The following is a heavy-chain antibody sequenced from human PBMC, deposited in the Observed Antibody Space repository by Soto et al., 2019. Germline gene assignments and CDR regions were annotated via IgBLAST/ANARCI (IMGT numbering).Heavy chain of an antibody. Sequence: SGPTLVNPTETRTLTCTVSGFSLSNARMGVSWIRQPPGKALEWLAHIFSNDEKSYSTSLKSRLTISKDTSKSQVVLTMTNMDPVDTATYYCARMQFAGVIAPFDYSGKGTLVPVSS. D-gene: IGHD3-16*02. CDR3: ARMQFAGVIAPFDY. V-gene: IGHV2-26*01. J-gene: IGHJ4*02. CDR1: GFSLSNARMG. CDR2: IFSNDEK.